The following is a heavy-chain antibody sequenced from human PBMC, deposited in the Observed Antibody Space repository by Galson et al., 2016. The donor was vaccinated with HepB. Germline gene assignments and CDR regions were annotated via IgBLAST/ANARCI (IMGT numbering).Heavy chain of an antibody. Sequence: TLSLTCGVSNGSISSGSHPWSWIRQPPGKGLEWIGYIYHSGSAYYSPSLRSRVTMSVDKSKDQFSLKVTSVTAEDTAMYYCARGGALGWFDPWGQGILVSVSS. CDR2: IYHSGSA. CDR3: ARGGALGWFDP. J-gene: IGHJ5*02. V-gene: IGHV4-30-2*01. CDR1: NGSISSGSHP.